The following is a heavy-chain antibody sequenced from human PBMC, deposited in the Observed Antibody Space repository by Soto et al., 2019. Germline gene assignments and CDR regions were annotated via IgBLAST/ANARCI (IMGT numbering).Heavy chain of an antibody. CDR1: GFTFSSYS. J-gene: IGHJ4*02. Sequence: GGSLRLSCAASGFTFSSYSMNWVRQAPGKGLEWVSSISSSSSYIYYADSVKGQFTISRDNAKNSLYLQMNSLRAEDTAVYYCARCRVTFGGVIVIPDFDYWGQGTLVTVSS. V-gene: IGHV3-21*01. CDR2: ISSSSSYI. D-gene: IGHD3-16*02. CDR3: ARCRVTFGGVIVIPDFDY.